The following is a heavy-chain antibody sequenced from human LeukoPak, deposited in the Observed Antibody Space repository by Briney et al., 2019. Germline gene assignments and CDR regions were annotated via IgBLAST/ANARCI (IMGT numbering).Heavy chain of an antibody. D-gene: IGHD6-13*01. Sequence: PSETLSLTCAVSGVSFSGYYWSWIRHPPGKWLEWVAAINLSGSTNYNPSLESRVTISVDTSKNQSSLTLSSVTAADTAVYYCARVPGILWGEGTLVTVSS. J-gene: IGHJ4*02. CDR1: GVSFSGYY. CDR2: INLSGST. V-gene: IGHV4-34*01. CDR3: ARVPGIL.